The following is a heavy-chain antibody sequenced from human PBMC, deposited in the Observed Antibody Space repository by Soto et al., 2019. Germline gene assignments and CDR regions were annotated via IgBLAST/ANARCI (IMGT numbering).Heavy chain of an antibody. CDR3: ARESEDLTSNFDY. CDR2: ISSTTNYI. J-gene: IGHJ4*02. V-gene: IGHV3-21*06. Sequence: PGGSLRLSCTASGFTFTRYSMNWVRQAPGKGLEWVSSISSTTNYIYYGDSMKGRFTISRDNAKNSLYLEMNSLRAEDTAVYYCARESEDLTSNFDYWGQGTLVTVSS. CDR1: GFTFTRYS.